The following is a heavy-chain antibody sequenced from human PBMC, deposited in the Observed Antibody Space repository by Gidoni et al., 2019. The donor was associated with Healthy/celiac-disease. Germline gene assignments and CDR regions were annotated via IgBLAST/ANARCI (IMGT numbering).Heavy chain of an antibody. CDR2: ISWNSGSI. V-gene: IGHV3-9*01. J-gene: IGHJ3*02. Sequence: EVQLVESGGGLVQPGRSLRLSCAASGFTFDDYAMHWVRQAPGKGLEWVSGISWNSGSIGYADSVKGRFTISRDNAKNSLYLQMNSLRAEDTALYYCAKDRVGNIAAAVNAFDIWGQGTMVTVSS. D-gene: IGHD6-13*01. CDR1: GFTFDDYA. CDR3: AKDRVGNIAAAVNAFDI.